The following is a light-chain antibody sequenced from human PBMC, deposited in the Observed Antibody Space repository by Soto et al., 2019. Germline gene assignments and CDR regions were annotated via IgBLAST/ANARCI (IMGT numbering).Light chain of an antibody. Sequence: EIVLTQSPGTLSLSPGERATLSCRASQSVRNNYLAWYQQKPGQAPRLLIYGASSRATGIPDRFSGSGSGTDFTLTISRLEPEDVAVYYCQQYGRQGTFGPGTKVNIK. CDR2: GAS. J-gene: IGKJ3*01. V-gene: IGKV3-20*01. CDR1: QSVRNNY. CDR3: QQYGRQGT.